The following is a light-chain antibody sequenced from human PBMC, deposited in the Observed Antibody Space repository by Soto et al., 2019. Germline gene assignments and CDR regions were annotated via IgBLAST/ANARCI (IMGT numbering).Light chain of an antibody. Sequence: DIQITQSPSTLSASVGDRVTITCRASQSISIWLAWYQQKPGKAPKLLIYKASSLESGVPSRFSGSGSGTEFTLTISSLQPDDFATYYCQQYNSYSGTFGQGTKVDIK. J-gene: IGKJ1*01. CDR3: QQYNSYSGT. CDR1: QSISIW. CDR2: KAS. V-gene: IGKV1-5*03.